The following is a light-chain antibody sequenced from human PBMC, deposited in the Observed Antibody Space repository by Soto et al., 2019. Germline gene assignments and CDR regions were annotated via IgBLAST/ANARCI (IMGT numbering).Light chain of an antibody. Sequence: DIVVTQSPLSLPVTPGGPAPISSRSSPSLLHSNGYTYLAWYQQKPGQAPRLLMYSTSIRATGIPDRFSGSGSGTDFTLTISRLDPEDFAVYYCQHYDRAPMWTFGQGTKVDIK. CDR2: STS. CDR1: PSLLHSNGYTY. J-gene: IGKJ1*01. V-gene: IGKV3-20*01. CDR3: QHYDRAPMWT.